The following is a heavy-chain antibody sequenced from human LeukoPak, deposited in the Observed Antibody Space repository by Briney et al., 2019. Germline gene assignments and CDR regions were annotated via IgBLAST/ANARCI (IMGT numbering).Heavy chain of an antibody. CDR2: IYYSGST. J-gene: IGHJ6*02. CDR3: ARPKRDDVGNSFYYYGMDV. CDR1: GGSISSYY. D-gene: IGHD4-23*01. Sequence: SETLSLTCTVSGGSISSYYWNWIRQPPGKGLEWIGYIYYSGSTNYNPSLKSRVTISIDTSKNQFSLKLSSVIAADTAVYYCARPKRDDVGNSFYYYGMDVWGQGTTVTVSS. V-gene: IGHV4-59*01.